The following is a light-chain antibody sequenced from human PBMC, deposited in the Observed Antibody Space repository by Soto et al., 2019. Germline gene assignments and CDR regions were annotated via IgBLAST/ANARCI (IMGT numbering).Light chain of an antibody. V-gene: IGLV2-23*02. Sequence: QSALTQPASVSGSPGQSITISCTGTSSDVGSYNLVSWYQQHPGKAPKLMIYEVSKRPSGVSNLFSGSKSGNTAALTISGLQAEDEADYYWCSYSGSSTYVVFGGGTKLTVL. CDR1: SSDVGSYNL. J-gene: IGLJ2*01. CDR3: CSYSGSSTYVV. CDR2: EVS.